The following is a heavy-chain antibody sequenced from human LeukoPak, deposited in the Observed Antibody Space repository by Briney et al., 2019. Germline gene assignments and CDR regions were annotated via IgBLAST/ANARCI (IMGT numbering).Heavy chain of an antibody. CDR3: ARRYSGYGNAFDI. Sequence: SETLSLTCTVSGGSISSYYWNWIRQPPGKGLEWIGYIYKSGSTNYNPSLKSRVTISGDTSKNQYSLKLYSVTAADTAVYYCARRYSGYGNAFDIWGQGTMVTVSS. V-gene: IGHV4-59*08. CDR2: IYKSGST. CDR1: GGSISSYY. J-gene: IGHJ3*02. D-gene: IGHD5-12*01.